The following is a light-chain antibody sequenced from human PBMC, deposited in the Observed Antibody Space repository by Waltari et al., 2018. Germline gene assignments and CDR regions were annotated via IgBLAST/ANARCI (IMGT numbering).Light chain of an antibody. V-gene: IGLV2-11*01. CDR3: CSYGGSYYV. Sequence: QSALTQRRSVSGSPGQSVTIPCTGTSSDVGSYDLVSWYQQHPGKAPKVMIYDVNKRPSGVPDRFSGSKSGNTASLTISGLQAEDEAEYYCCSYGGSYYVLGTGTEVTVL. CDR1: SSDVGSYDL. CDR2: DVN. J-gene: IGLJ1*01.